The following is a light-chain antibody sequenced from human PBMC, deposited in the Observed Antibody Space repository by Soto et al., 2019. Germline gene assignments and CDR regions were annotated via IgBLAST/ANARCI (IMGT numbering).Light chain of an antibody. CDR1: SSNIGAGYD. V-gene: IGLV1-40*01. CDR3: RSYDSSLSGYV. J-gene: IGLJ1*01. CDR2: ANT. Sequence: QSVLTQPPSVSGAPGQRVTISCTGSSSNIGAGYDVHWYQQLPGTAPKLLIYANTNRPSGVPDRFSGSKSGTSASLAITGLRAEDEADYYCRSYDSSLSGYVFGTGTKLTVL.